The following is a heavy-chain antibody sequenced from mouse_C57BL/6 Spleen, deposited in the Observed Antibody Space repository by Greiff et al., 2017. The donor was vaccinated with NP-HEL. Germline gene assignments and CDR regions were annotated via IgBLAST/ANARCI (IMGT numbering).Heavy chain of an antibody. CDR3: ARSRDYDTMDY. CDR1: GYTFTDYY. D-gene: IGHD2-4*01. J-gene: IGHJ4*01. V-gene: IGHV1-76*01. Sequence: QVQLKQSGAELVRPGASVKLSCKASGYTFTDYYINWVKQRPGQGLEWLARIYPGSGNTYYNEKFKGKATLTAEKSSSTAYMQLSSLTSEYSAGYFCARSRDYDTMDYWGQGTSVTVSS. CDR2: IYPGSGNT.